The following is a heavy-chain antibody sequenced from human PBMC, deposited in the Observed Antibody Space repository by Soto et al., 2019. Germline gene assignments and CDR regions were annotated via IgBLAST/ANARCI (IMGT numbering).Heavy chain of an antibody. J-gene: IGHJ4*02. CDR3: ARGLGGTYYDSTLFDY. V-gene: IGHV1-18*01. D-gene: IGHD3-22*01. CDR1: GYTFTSYG. CDR2: ISAYNGNT. Sequence: QVQLVQSGAEVKKPGASVKVSCKASGYTFTSYGISWVRQAPGQGLEWMGWISAYNGNTNSAQKLQGRVTMTTDTSTRTAYMELRSLRSADTAVYYCARGLGGTYYDSTLFDYWGQGTLITVSS.